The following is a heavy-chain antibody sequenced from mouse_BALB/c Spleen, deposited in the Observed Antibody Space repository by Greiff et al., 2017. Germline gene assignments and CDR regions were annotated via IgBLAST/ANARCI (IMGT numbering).Heavy chain of an antibody. J-gene: IGHJ3*01. Sequence: VQLQESGAELVRPGTSVKVSCKASGYAFTNYLIEWVKQRPGQGLEWIGVINPGSGGTNYNEKFKGKATLTADKSSSTAYMQLSSLTSDDSAVYFCARTGTMITSFAYWGQGTLVTVPA. D-gene: IGHD2-4*01. CDR2: INPGSGGT. V-gene: IGHV1-54*01. CDR1: GYAFTNYL. CDR3: ARTGTMITSFAY.